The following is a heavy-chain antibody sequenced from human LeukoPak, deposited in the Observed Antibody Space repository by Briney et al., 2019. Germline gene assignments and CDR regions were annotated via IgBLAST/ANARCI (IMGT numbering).Heavy chain of an antibody. Sequence: PSETLSLTCTVSGGSISSGGYYWSWIRQPPGKGLEWIGYIYHSGSTYYNPSLKSRVTISVDTSKNQFSLKLSSVTAADTAVYYCARLVRSYYYYYYMDVWGKGTTVTVSS. V-gene: IGHV4-30-2*03. CDR2: IYHSGST. CDR3: ARLVRSYYYYYYMDV. CDR1: GGSISSGGYY. J-gene: IGHJ6*03. D-gene: IGHD3-22*01.